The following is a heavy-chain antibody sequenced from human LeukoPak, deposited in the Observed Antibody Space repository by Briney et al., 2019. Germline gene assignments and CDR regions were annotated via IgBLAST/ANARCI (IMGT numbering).Heavy chain of an antibody. CDR2: IYHSGTT. J-gene: IGHJ4*02. V-gene: IGHV4-38-2*02. CDR1: GYSISSNYY. Sequence: SETLSLTCTVSGYSISSNYYWGWIRQPPGQGLEWIGNIYHSGTTYYNPSLKSRVTISVDTFKNQFSLRLRSVTAADTAVYYCARVRAVAGTPPDYWGQGTLVTVSS. CDR3: ARVRAVAGTPPDY. D-gene: IGHD6-19*01.